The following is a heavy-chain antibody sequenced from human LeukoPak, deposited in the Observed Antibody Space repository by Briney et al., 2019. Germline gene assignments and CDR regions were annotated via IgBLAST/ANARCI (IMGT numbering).Heavy chain of an antibody. CDR3: TRDSTTVSPRAFDI. Sequence: GGSLRLSCAASGITFSDYHMSWIRQAPGKGLEWVSYISSSGRAITYADSVKGRFTISRDNAKNSLYLQMNSLRAEDTAVYYCTRDSTTVSPRAFDIWGQGTTVTFSS. J-gene: IGHJ3*02. V-gene: IGHV3-11*01. D-gene: IGHD4-11*01. CDR1: GITFSDYH. CDR2: ISSSGRAI.